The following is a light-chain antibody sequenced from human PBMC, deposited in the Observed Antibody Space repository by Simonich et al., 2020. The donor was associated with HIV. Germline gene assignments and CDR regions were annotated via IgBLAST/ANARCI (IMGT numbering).Light chain of an antibody. CDR3: QQYKSWPYT. J-gene: IGKJ2*01. Sequence: DIVMTQSPASLSVSPGERATLSCRASQSVSSNLAWYQQKPGQAPRLLIYGASTRATGIPARFSGSGSDTEFTLTISSMQSEDFAVYYCQQYKSWPYTFGQGTKLEIK. CDR2: GAS. V-gene: IGKV3-15*01. CDR1: QSVSSN.